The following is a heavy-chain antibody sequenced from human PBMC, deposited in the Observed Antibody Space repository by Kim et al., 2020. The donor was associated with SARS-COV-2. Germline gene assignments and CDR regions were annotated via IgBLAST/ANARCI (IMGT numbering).Heavy chain of an antibody. CDR3: ARHNYIQRGYDHYYGLDV. D-gene: IGHD3-16*01. J-gene: IGHJ6*02. CDR1: GFTFSTSS. V-gene: IGHV1-18*04. CDR2: IRNYNGNT. Sequence: ASVKVSCKASGFTFSTSSVSWVRQAPGQGLEWVGWIRNYNGNTKYGENFQGRVTMTRDTSTTTVYMDLGSLRVDDTADYYCARHNYIQRGYDHYYGLDVWRRGVTITVTS.